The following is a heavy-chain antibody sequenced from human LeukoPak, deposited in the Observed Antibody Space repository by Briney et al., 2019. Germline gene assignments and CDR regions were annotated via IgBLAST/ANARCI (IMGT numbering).Heavy chain of an antibody. CDR3: ARRRRGYSGYDRTGGAFDI. J-gene: IGHJ3*02. CDR2: INPNSGGT. Sequence: ASVKVSCKASGYTFTGYYMHWVRQAPGQGLEWMGWINPNSGGTNYAQKFQGWVTMTRDTSISTAYMELSRLRSDDTAVYYCARRRRGYSGYDRTGGAFDIWGQGTMVTVSP. D-gene: IGHD5-12*01. CDR1: GYTFTGYY. V-gene: IGHV1-2*04.